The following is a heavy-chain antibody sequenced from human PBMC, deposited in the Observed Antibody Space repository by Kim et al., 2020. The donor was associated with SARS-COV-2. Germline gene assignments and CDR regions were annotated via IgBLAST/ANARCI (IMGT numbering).Heavy chain of an antibody. D-gene: IGHD5-12*01. CDR3: ASQRWLQGVGAFDI. V-gene: IGHV4-39*07. J-gene: IGHJ3*02. Sequence: SETLSLTCTVSGGSISSSSYYWGWIRQPPGKGLEWIGSIYYSGSTYYNPSLKSRVTISVDTSKNQFSLKLSSVTAADTAVYYCASQRWLQGVGAFDIWGQGTMVTVSS. CDR1: GGSISSSSYY. CDR2: IYYSGST.